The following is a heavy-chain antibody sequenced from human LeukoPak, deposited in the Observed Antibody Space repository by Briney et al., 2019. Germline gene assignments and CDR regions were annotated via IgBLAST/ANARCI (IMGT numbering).Heavy chain of an antibody. CDR3: AREGAYSGSYFGWLDP. CDR1: GGTFSSYT. D-gene: IGHD1-26*01. J-gene: IGHJ5*02. V-gene: IGHV1-69*13. Sequence: ASVKVSCKASGGTFSSYTISWMRQAPGQGLEWMGGIIPIFGTANYGQKFQGRVTITADESTSTAYMELSSLRSEDTAVYYCAREGAYSGSYFGWLDPWGQGTLVTVSS. CDR2: IIPIFGTA.